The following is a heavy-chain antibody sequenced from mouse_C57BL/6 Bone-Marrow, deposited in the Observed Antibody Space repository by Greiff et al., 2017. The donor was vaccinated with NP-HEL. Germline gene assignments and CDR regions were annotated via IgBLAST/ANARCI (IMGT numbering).Heavy chain of an antibody. J-gene: IGHJ1*03. Sequence: LEWVATISDGGSYTYYPDNVKGRFTISRDNAKNNLYLQMSHLKSEDTAMYYCARDYYGSSWDFDVWGTGTTVTVSS. CDR3: ARDYYGSSWDFDV. D-gene: IGHD1-1*01. CDR2: ISDGGSYT. V-gene: IGHV5-4*01.